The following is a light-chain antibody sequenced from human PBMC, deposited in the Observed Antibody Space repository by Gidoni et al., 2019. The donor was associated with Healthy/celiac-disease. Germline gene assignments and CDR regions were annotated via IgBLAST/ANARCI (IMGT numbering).Light chain of an antibody. CDR3: NSRDSSGNLVV. V-gene: IGLV3-19*01. CDR1: SLRSYY. CDR2: GKN. Sequence: SSELTQDPAVSVALGQTVRITCQGDSLRSYYASWYQQKPGQAPVLVIYGKNNRPSGIPERFSGPSSGNTASLTITGAQAEDEADYYCNSRDSSGNLVVFGGGTKLTVL. J-gene: IGLJ2*01.